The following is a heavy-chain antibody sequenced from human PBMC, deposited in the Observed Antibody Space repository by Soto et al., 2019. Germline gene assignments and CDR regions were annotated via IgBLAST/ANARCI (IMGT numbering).Heavy chain of an antibody. CDR1: GGSLSGYY. CDR2: FNHSGDT. V-gene: IGHV4-34*01. Sequence: QVQLQQWGAGLLKPSETLSLTCAVYGGSLSGYYWSCIRQPPGKALEWIGEFNHSGDTNYNPSLKSGVTISVDTSKNQLFLNLSSVTAADTAMYFCARHHVRGRTIAGAAEFWGQGTLVTVSS. D-gene: IGHD1-26*01. CDR3: ARHHVRGRTIAGAAEF. J-gene: IGHJ4*02.